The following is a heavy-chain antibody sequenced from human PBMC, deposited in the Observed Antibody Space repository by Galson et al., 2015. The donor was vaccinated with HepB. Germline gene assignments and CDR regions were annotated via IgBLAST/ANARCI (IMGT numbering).Heavy chain of an antibody. CDR3: TRGCSSARCNNFLGSPFDY. CDR1: GFTFDDHA. Sequence: SLRLSCATSGFTFDDHAMNWFRQPPGKGLEWVGFIRSKTYGGTPDYAASVKGRFIVSRDDSKSIAYLQMNSLKIEDTAVYYCTRGCSSARCNNFLGSPFDYWGQGILVTVSS. J-gene: IGHJ4*02. D-gene: IGHD2-2*02. CDR2: IRSKTYGGTP. V-gene: IGHV3-49*03.